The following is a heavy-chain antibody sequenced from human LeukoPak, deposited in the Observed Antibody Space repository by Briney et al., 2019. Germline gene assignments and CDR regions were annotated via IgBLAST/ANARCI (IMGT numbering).Heavy chain of an antibody. CDR1: GYTFTGYY. CDR3: ARVRIAAAGKVVTEYDY. J-gene: IGHJ4*02. CDR2: INPNSGGT. V-gene: IGHV1-2*02. Sequence: GASVKVSCKASGYTFTGYYMHWVRQAPGQGLEWMGWINPNSGGTNYAQKFQGRVTMTRDTSISTAYMELSRLRSDDTAVYYCARVRIAAAGKVVTEYDYWGQGTLVTVSS. D-gene: IGHD6-13*01.